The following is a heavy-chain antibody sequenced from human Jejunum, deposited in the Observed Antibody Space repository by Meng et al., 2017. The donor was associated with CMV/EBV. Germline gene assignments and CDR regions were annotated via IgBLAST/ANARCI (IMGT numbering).Heavy chain of an antibody. D-gene: IGHD5-24*01. J-gene: IGHJ4*02. CDR3: TRGFNYYFDY. CDR1: GDSVSSNSAA. V-gene: IGHV6-1*01. Sequence: CAISGDSVSSNSAAWLWIRQSQSRGLEWLARTYYRSKWYNDYAVSVRGRIIINPDTSKNQFSLQLNSVTPEDTAVYYCTRGFNYYFDYWGQGTLVTVSS. CDR2: TYYRSKWYN.